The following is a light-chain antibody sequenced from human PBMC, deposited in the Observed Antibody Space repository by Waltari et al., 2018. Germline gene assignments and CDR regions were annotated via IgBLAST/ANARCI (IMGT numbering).Light chain of an antibody. CDR3: QQYNNWPS. CDR2: GAS. J-gene: IGKJ3*01. Sequence: EIVMTQSPATLSVSPGERATLSCRASQSVSSNLAWYQQKPGQAPMLLIYGASTRATGSPARCSGSGSGTEFTLTISSLQSEDFAVYYCQQYNNWPSFGPGTKVDIK. CDR1: QSVSSN. V-gene: IGKV3D-15*01.